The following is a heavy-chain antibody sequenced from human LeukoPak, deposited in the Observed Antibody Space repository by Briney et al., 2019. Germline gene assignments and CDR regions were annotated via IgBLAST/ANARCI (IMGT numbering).Heavy chain of an antibody. V-gene: IGHV4-59*02. J-gene: IGHJ4*02. CDR1: SASVSSYY. CDR3: ARGGAGPLRD. D-gene: IGHD3-16*01. CDR2: ISNSGSP. Sequence: SSETLSLTCTVSSASVSSYYWSWVRQPPGGGLEWIGYISNSGSPSYNPSFKSRVTFSADTSKNHLSLKLNSVTPADTAVYFCARGGAGPLRDWGLGTLVTVSS.